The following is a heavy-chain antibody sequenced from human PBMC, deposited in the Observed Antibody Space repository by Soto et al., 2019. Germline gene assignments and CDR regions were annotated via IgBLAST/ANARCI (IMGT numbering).Heavy chain of an antibody. CDR3: ARTVLAGGNFYFDY. CDR2: IYYSGST. D-gene: IGHD2-21*01. V-gene: IGHV4-59*01. Sequence: PSETVALTCTVSGDSIISYYWSWIRQPPGKGLEWIGYIYYSGSTNYNPSLKSRVTISVDTAKNQFSLKLSSVTAADTALYYCARTVLAGGNFYFDYWGQGTLVTVSS. CDR1: GDSIISYY. J-gene: IGHJ4*02.